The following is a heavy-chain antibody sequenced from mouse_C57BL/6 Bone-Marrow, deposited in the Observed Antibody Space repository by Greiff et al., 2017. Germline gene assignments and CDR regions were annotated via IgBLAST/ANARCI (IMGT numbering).Heavy chain of an antibody. Sequence: VQLQQSDAELVKPGASVKISCKVSGYTFTDHTIHWMKQRPEQGLEWIGYIYPRDGSTKYNEQFKGKATLTADKSSSTAYMQLNSLTSEDSAVYFCVRRRSSSYGWFAYWGQGTLVTVSA. CDR2: IYPRDGST. J-gene: IGHJ3*01. D-gene: IGHD1-1*01. CDR3: VRRRSSSYGWFAY. V-gene: IGHV1-78*01. CDR1: GYTFTDHT.